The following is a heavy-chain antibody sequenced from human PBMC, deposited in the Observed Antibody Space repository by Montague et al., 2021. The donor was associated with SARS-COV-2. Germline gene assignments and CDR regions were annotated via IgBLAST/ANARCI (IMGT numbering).Heavy chain of an antibody. J-gene: IGHJ6*02. Sequence: SETLSLTCAVSGGSISSSNWWSWVRQPPGKGLEWIGDIYHSGSTNYNPSLKSRVTISLDKFKNHFSLKLGSVIAADTAVYYCARVRYYGSGTSLGMDVWGQGTTVTVSS. CDR1: GGSISSSNW. CDR3: ARVRYYGSGTSLGMDV. V-gene: IGHV4-4*02. CDR2: IYHSGST. D-gene: IGHD3-10*01.